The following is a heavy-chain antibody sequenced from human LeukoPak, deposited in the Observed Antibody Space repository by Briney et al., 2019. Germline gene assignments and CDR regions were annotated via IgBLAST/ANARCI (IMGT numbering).Heavy chain of an antibody. D-gene: IGHD2-2*01. CDR3: ARWYCSTTSCYYDY. CDR1: GFTVSSNY. Sequence: QTGGSLRLSCAASGFTVSSNYMSWVRQAPGKGLEWVSIIYNIGTTYYTDSVKGRFTISRDNSKNTLYLQMNSLRAEDTAVYYCARWYCSTTSCYYDYRGQGTLVTVSS. J-gene: IGHJ4*02. CDR2: IYNIGTT. V-gene: IGHV3-53*01.